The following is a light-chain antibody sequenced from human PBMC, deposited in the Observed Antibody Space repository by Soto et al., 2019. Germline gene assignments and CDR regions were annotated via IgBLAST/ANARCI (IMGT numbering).Light chain of an antibody. CDR2: AVS. V-gene: IGLV2-23*02. CDR1: SSDVGSYNL. J-gene: IGLJ1*01. CDR3: CSYAGSSTFYV. Sequence: QSALTQPASVSGSPGQSITISCTGTSSDVGSYNLVSWYQQHPGKAPKLMIYAVSKRPSGVSNRFSGSKSGNTASLTISGLQAEDEADYYCCSYAGSSTFYVFGPGTKVTV.